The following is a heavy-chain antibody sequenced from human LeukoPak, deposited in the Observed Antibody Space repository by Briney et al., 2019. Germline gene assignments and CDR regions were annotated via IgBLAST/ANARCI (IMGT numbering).Heavy chain of an antibody. V-gene: IGHV3-53*01. D-gene: IGHD3-22*01. Sequence: ALGSLRLSCAASGFTVSSNYMSWVRQAPGKGLEWVSVIYSGGSTYYADSVKGRFTISRDNSKNTLYLQMNSLRAEDTAVYYCARDSDYYDSRGSLGAYWGQGRLVTVSS. CDR1: GFTVSSNY. CDR2: IYSGGST. CDR3: ARDSDYYDSRGSLGAY. J-gene: IGHJ4*02.